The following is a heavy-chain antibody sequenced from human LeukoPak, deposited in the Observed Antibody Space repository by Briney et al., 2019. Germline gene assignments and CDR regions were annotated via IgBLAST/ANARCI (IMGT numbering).Heavy chain of an antibody. J-gene: IGHJ3*02. D-gene: IGHD3-16*01. CDR3: ARAGFYEHDAFDI. Sequence: SETLSLTCTVSGYSISSGYYWGWIRQPPGKGLEWIGNIYPTGSTYYNPSLKSRVTISVDTSKNQFSLKLSSVTAADTAVYYCARAGFYEHDAFDIWGQGTMVTVSS. CDR1: GYSISSGYY. CDR2: IYPTGST. V-gene: IGHV4-38-2*02.